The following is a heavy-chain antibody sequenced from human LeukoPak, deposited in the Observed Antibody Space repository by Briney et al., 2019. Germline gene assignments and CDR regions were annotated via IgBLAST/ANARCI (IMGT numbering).Heavy chain of an antibody. CDR1: GGTFSSYA. J-gene: IGHJ4*02. CDR2: IIPIFGTA. CDR3: ALECSSTSCYQIIDY. Sequence: GASVKVSCKASGGTFSSYAISWVRQAPGQGLEWMGGIIPIFGTANYAQKFQGRVTITTDESTSTAYMELSSLRSEDTAVYYCALECSSTSCYQIIDYWGQGTLVTVSS. D-gene: IGHD2-2*01. V-gene: IGHV1-69*05.